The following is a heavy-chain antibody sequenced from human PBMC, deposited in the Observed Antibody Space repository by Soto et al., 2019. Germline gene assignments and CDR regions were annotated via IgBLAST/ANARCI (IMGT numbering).Heavy chain of an antibody. CDR3: ARDWSRYYDNSGLIWFY. CDR2: ISAYNGDT. CDR1: GYTFRSYG. V-gene: IGHV1-18*04. J-gene: IGHJ4*02. Sequence: ASVKVSCKASGYTFRSYGISWVLQAPGQGLEWVGWISAYNGDTHYAPKFQDRITLTTETSTDTAYMELRSLRLDDTAVYYCARDWSRYYDNSGLIWFYWGQGSLVTVSS. D-gene: IGHD3-22*01.